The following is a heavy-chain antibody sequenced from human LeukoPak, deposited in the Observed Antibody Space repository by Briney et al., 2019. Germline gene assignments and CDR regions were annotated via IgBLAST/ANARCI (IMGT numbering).Heavy chain of an antibody. CDR3: AKEDGNYGSGRYYYFDY. J-gene: IGHJ4*02. CDR2: SGDSDGST. Sequence: GGSLRLSCAASGFTFSGSGMSWVRQAPGKGLEWISSSGDSDGSTYYADSLKGRFTISRDNSKNTLYLQMNNLRAEDTAVYYCAKEDGNYGSGRYYYFDYWGQGTPVTVSS. CDR1: GFTFSGSG. V-gene: IGHV3-23*01. D-gene: IGHD3-10*01.